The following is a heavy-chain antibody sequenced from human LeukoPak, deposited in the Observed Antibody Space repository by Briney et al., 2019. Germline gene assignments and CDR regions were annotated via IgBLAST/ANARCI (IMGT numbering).Heavy chain of an antibody. V-gene: IGHV1-2*02. CDR3: ARSAHSTTSLIDY. Sequence: GASVKVSRKASGYTFTAYYMHWVRQAPGQGLEWMGWINPNSGGTNYAQKFQGRVTMTRDTSISTAYMELSRLRSDDTAVYYCARSAHSTTSLIDYWGQGTLVTVSS. CDR2: INPNSGGT. CDR1: GYTFTAYY. D-gene: IGHD1-7*01. J-gene: IGHJ4*02.